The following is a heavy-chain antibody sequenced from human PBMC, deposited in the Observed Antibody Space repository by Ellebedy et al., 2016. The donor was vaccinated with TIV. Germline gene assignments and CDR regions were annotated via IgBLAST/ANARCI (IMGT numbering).Heavy chain of an antibody. CDR2: IDPSDSYT. Sequence: GESLKISCKGLGYSFSTYWIAWVRQMPGKGLEWMGRIDPSDSYTSYSASFQGHVTISTDKSINTAYLQWSGLRASDTAMYYCASDRGNYGGAPYNGMDIWGQGTTVTVSS. V-gene: IGHV5-10-1*01. CDR1: GYSFSTYW. J-gene: IGHJ6*02. D-gene: IGHD3-10*01. CDR3: ASDRGNYGGAPYNGMDI.